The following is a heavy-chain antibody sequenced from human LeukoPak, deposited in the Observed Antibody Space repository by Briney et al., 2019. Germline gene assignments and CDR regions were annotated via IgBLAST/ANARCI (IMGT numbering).Heavy chain of an antibody. D-gene: IGHD3-10*01. Sequence: SETLSLTCIVSGGSISSYYWSWIRQPPGKGLEWIGYIYYSGSTNYNPSLKSRVTISVDTSKNQFSLKLSSVTAADTAVYYCARAGGRILWFGDAGVFFDYWGQGTLVTVSS. CDR1: GGSISSYY. CDR2: IYYSGST. V-gene: IGHV4-59*01. J-gene: IGHJ4*02. CDR3: ARAGGRILWFGDAGVFFDY.